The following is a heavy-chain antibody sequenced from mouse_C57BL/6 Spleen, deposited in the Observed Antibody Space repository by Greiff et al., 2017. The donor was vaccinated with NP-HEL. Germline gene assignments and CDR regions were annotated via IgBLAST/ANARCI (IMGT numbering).Heavy chain of an antibody. D-gene: IGHD1-1*01. V-gene: IGHV14-4*01. J-gene: IGHJ1*03. CDR1: GFNIKDDY. Sequence: EVQLQQSGAELVRPGASVKLSCTASGFNIKDDYMHWVKQRPEQGLEWIGWIDPENGDTEYASKFQGKATITADTSSNTAYLQLSRLTSEDTAVYYCTTEGYYCVWGTGTTVTVSS. CDR2: IDPENGDT. CDR3: TTEGYYCV.